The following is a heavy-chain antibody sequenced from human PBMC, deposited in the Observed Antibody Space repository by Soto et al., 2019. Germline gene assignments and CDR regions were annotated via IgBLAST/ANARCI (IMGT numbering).Heavy chain of an antibody. D-gene: IGHD6-13*01. CDR3: ARDPASSSWFNYSGMDV. CDR2: IKQDGSEK. CDR1: GFTFSSYW. J-gene: IGHJ6*02. Sequence: GGSLRLSCAASGFTFSSYWMSWVRQAPGKGLEWVANIKQDGSEKYYVDSVKGRFTISRDNAKNSLYLQMNSLRAEDTAVYYCARDPASSSWFNYSGMDVWGQGTTVTVSS. V-gene: IGHV3-7*03.